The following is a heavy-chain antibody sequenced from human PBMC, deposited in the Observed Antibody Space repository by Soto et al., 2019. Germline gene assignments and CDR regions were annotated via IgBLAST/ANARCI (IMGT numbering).Heavy chain of an antibody. CDR3: ARDPAGDYGH. J-gene: IGHJ4*02. CDR2: IHERGVT. V-gene: IGHV4-59*02. Sequence: XETLSLTCNVSGCSVSDYYWSWIRQAPGKGLEWIGYIHERGVTNYNPSLKSRVTMSVDTSKNQFSLTLRSVHTADTAIYFCARDPAGDYGHWGRGTLVTVSS. D-gene: IGHD4-17*01. CDR1: GCSVSDYY.